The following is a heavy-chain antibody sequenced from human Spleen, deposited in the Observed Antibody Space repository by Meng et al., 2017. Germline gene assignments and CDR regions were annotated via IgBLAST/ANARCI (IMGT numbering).Heavy chain of an antibody. D-gene: IGHD2-2*01. CDR3: TRDGYSDCSSTSCFDY. V-gene: IGHV7-4-1*02. CDR1: GYTLTHYA. J-gene: IGHJ4*02. Sequence: ASVKVSCKASGYTLTHYAINWLRQAPGQGLEGMGWINTNTGNPTYAQGFTGRLVFSLDTSVSTAYLQLSGLKADDTAVYYCTRDGYSDCSSTSCFDYWGQGSPVTVSS. CDR2: INTNTGNP.